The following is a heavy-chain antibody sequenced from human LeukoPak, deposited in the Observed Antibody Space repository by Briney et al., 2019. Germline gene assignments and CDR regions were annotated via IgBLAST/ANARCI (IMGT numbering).Heavy chain of an antibody. Sequence: PSQTLSLTCTVSGGSISSGDYYWSWIRQPPGKGLEWIGYIYYSGSTYYNPSLKSRVTISVDTSKNQFSLKLNSVTAADTAVYHCARDYVQAGDMDVWGKGTTVTVSS. CDR3: ARDYVQAGDMDV. J-gene: IGHJ6*03. V-gene: IGHV4-30-4*08. CDR2: IYYSGST. D-gene: IGHD3-10*02. CDR1: GGSISSGDYY.